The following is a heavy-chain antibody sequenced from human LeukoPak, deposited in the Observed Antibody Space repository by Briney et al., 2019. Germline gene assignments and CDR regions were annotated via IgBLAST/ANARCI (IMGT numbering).Heavy chain of an antibody. Sequence: SETLSLTCTVSGGSISSSSYYWGWIRQPPGKGLEWIGSIYYSGSTYYNPSLKSRVTISVDTSKNQFSLKLSSVTAADTAVYYCAREGGDIVVVPAARNWFDPWGQGTLVTVSS. V-gene: IGHV4-39*07. D-gene: IGHD2-2*01. CDR1: GGSISSSSYY. CDR3: AREGGDIVVVPAARNWFDP. J-gene: IGHJ5*02. CDR2: IYYSGST.